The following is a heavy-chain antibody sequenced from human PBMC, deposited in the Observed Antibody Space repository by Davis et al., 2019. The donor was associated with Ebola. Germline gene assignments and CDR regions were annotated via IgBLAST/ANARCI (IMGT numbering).Heavy chain of an antibody. CDR1: GFTFSNAW. J-gene: IGHJ4*02. D-gene: IGHD3-3*01. CDR3: ASADFWSGRVY. V-gene: IGHV3-21*01. CDR2: ISSSSSYI. Sequence: GESLKISCAASGFTFSNAWMNWVRQAPGKGLEWVSSISSSSSYIYYADSVKGRFTISRDNAKNSLYLQMNSLRAEDTAVYYCASADFWSGRVYWGQGTLVTVSS.